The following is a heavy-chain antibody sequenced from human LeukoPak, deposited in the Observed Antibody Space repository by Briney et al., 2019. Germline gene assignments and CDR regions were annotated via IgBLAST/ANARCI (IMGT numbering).Heavy chain of an antibody. V-gene: IGHV4-59*01. J-gene: IGHJ4*02. CDR1: GGSIISYY. CDR2: IYHTGTT. Sequence: PETLSLTCSVSGGSIISYYWSWIRQPPGRGLEWIGYIYHTGTTNYNPSLKSRVTISVNTSTNQLSLRLNSVTAADTAVYYCARGSGWCSSSTCYSFDYWGQGSLVTVSS. D-gene: IGHD2-2*01. CDR3: ARGSGWCSSSTCYSFDY.